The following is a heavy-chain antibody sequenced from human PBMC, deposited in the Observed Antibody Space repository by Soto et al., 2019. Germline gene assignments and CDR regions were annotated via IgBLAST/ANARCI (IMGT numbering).Heavy chain of an antibody. D-gene: IGHD3-16*02. CDR1: RFRFDAYN. CDR2: ISWNGANT. Sequence: PGGSVILSCAASRFRFDAYNMHWVLQGPGKGLEWVSFISWNGANTFYADSVKGRFTISRDSSKKSVSLQINSLRSEDTALYYCARETLSYRFALDVWGQGTTVTVSS. V-gene: IGHV3-43*01. J-gene: IGHJ6*02. CDR3: ARETLSYRFALDV.